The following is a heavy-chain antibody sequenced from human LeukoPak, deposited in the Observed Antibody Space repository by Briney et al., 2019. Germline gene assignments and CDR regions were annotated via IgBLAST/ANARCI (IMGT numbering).Heavy chain of an antibody. CDR1: GFTFSSYS. Sequence: GGSLRLSCAASGFTFSSYSMNWVRQAPGKGLEWLSSISSSSSYIYYADSVKGRFTISRDNAKNSLYLQMNSLRAEDTAVYYCARPPIYCSGGSCRGWYYFDYWGQGTLVTVSS. CDR2: ISSSSSYI. CDR3: ARPPIYCSGGSCRGWYYFDY. J-gene: IGHJ4*02. V-gene: IGHV3-21*01. D-gene: IGHD2-15*01.